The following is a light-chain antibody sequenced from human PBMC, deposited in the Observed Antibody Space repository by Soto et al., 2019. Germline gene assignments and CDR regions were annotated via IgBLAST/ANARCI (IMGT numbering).Light chain of an antibody. CDR1: QSVGTH. CDR2: GES. CDR3: QQYNNWPLT. V-gene: IGKV3D-15*01. J-gene: IGKJ4*01. Sequence: EVVMTQSPATLSVSPGESATLSCRASQSVGTHLAWYQQKPGQAPRLLIYGESTRATGIPARFSGSGSGTEFTLTISSLQPEDSAVYYCQQYNNWPLTFGGGTKVEIK.